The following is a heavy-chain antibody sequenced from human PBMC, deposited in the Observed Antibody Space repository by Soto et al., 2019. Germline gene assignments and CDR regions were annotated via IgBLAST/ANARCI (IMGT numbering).Heavy chain of an antibody. CDR2: TYYRSKWYN. V-gene: IGHV6-1*01. CDR1: GDSVSSNSAA. D-gene: IGHD3-10*01. Sequence: SQTLSLTCAISGDSVSSNSAAWNWIRQSPSRGLEWLGRTYYRSKWYNDYAVSVKSRITINPDTSKNQFSLQLNSVTPEDTAVYYWAGFGELLEAFDIWGQGTMVTVSS. J-gene: IGHJ3*02. CDR3: AGFGELLEAFDI.